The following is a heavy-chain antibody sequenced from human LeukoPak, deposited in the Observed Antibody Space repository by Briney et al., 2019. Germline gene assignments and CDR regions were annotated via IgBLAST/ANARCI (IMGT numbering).Heavy chain of an antibody. CDR2: SIPIFGTA. V-gene: IGHV1-69*13. CDR1: EATFSTYA. CDR3: ARVPVTMVRGVIISFDP. D-gene: IGHD3-10*01. Sequence: SVKFSCKASEATFSTYAISWFRQPPGQGLDWWGGSIPIFGTANYAQKFQGRVTITADESTSTAYMELSSLRSEDTAVYYCARVPVTMVRGVIISFDPWGQGTLVTVSS. J-gene: IGHJ5*02.